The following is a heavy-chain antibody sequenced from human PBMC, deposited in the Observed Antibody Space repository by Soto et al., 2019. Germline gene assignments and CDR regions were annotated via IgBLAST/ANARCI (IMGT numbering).Heavy chain of an antibody. Sequence: SLRLSCAASGFSFSTYAMTWVRQPLGKGLEWVSSFTGSGDITYYADSVKGRFTISRDNSENTLYLQMNSLRAEDTAVYYCAKDVDYPDVWGKGTTVTVSS. V-gene: IGHV3-23*01. D-gene: IGHD3-16*01. CDR2: FTGSGDIT. J-gene: IGHJ6*04. CDR1: GFSFSTYA. CDR3: AKDVDYPDV.